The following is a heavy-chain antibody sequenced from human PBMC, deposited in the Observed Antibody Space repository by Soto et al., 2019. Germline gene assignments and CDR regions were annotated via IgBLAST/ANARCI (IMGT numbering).Heavy chain of an antibody. D-gene: IGHD5-12*01. CDR1: GYTFTSYY. CDR3: ARDLSAGYSGYDNPYWYFDL. Sequence: GASVKVSCKASGYTFTSYYMHWVRQAPGQGLEWMGIINPSGGSTSYAQKFQGRVTITRDTSTSTVYMELSSLRSEDTAVYYCARDLSAGYSGYDNPYWYFDLWGRGTLVTVSS. V-gene: IGHV1-46*01. CDR2: INPSGGST. J-gene: IGHJ2*01.